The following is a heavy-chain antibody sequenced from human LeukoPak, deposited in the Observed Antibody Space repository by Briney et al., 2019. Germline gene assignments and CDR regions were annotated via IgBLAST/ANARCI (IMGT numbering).Heavy chain of an antibody. CDR2: IGTAGDT. Sequence: PGGSLRLSCAASGFTFSSYDMHWVRQATGKGLEWVSAIGTAGDTYYPGSVKGRFTISRENAKNSLYLQMNSLRAGDTAVYYCARGHIVATGLDYWGQGTLVTVSS. V-gene: IGHV3-13*01. D-gene: IGHD5-12*01. CDR3: ARGHIVATGLDY. CDR1: GFTFSSYD. J-gene: IGHJ4*02.